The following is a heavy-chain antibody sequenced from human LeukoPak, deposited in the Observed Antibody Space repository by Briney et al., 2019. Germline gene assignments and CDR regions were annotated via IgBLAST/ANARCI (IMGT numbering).Heavy chain of an antibody. V-gene: IGHV4-59*01. CDR2: IYYSGST. CDR3: ARGSSGWYPHYYSDS. D-gene: IGHD6-19*01. CDR1: GGSISSYY. Sequence: SETLSLTCTVAGGSISSYYWSWIRQPPGKGLEWIGYIYYSGSTNYNPFLKSRVTISVDTSKNQFSLKLRSVTAADTAVYYCARGSSGWYPHYYSDSWGQGTLVTVSS. J-gene: IGHJ4*02.